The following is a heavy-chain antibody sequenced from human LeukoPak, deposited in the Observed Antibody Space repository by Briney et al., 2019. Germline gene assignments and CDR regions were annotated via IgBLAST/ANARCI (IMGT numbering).Heavy chain of an antibody. D-gene: IGHD3-3*01. CDR1: GFTFRLYA. CDR2: INDSGNNT. V-gene: IGHV3-23*01. Sequence: GSLRLSCAASGFTFRLYALNWVRQAPGKGLEWVSLINDSGNNTYYADSVKGRFTISRDNSKNTLYLQMNSLRVEDTATYYCAKMRAVFGVVTIVGELSPWGQGTLVNVSS. J-gene: IGHJ5*02. CDR3: AKMRAVFGVVTIVGELSP.